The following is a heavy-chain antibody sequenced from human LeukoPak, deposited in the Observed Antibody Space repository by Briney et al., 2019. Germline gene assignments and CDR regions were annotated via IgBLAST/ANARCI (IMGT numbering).Heavy chain of an antibody. D-gene: IGHD2-15*01. J-gene: IGHJ2*01. CDR1: GFTFSSYA. V-gene: IGHV3-66*01. CDR2: IYSGGST. CDR3: ARVTAGVVAAKDWYFDL. Sequence: PGGSLRLSCAASGFTFSSYAMSWVRQAPGKGLEWVSVIYSGGSTYYADSVKGRFTISRDNSKNTLYLQMNSLRAEDTAVYYCARVTAGVVAAKDWYFDLWGRGTLVTVSS.